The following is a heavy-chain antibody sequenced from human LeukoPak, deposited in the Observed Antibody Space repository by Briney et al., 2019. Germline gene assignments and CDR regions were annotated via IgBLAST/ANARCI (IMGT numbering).Heavy chain of an antibody. Sequence: GASVKVSCKASGGTFSSYAISWVRQAPGQGLEWMGGIIPIFGTANYAQKLQGRVTMTTDTSTSTAYMELRSLRSDDTAVYYCARDPGYSSGWGGLGWFDPWGQGTLVTVSS. D-gene: IGHD6-19*01. J-gene: IGHJ5*02. CDR2: IIPIFGTA. CDR3: ARDPGYSSGWGGLGWFDP. CDR1: GGTFSSYA. V-gene: IGHV1-69*05.